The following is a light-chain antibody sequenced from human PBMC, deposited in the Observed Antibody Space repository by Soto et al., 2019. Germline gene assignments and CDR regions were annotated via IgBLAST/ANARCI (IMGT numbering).Light chain of an antibody. CDR1: QTININY. CDR3: QQYDTSPRT. V-gene: IGKV3-20*01. J-gene: IGKJ1*01. CDR2: ATS. Sequence: EIVLTRSPGTLSLSPGEGATLSCRASQTININYLAWYQQKPGQAPRLLMYATSSRATGIPDRFSGSGSGTDFTLTISRLEPEDFAMYYCQQYDTSPRTFGQGTTVEI.